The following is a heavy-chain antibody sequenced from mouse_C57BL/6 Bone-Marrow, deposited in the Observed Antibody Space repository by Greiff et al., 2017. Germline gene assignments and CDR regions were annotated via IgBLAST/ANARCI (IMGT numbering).Heavy chain of an antibody. CDR1: GFTFNTYA. D-gene: IGHD1-1*01. V-gene: IGHV10-3*01. J-gene: IGHJ4*01. CDR2: IRSKSSNYAT. CDR3: VRQGIYYYGSSYVYAMDY. Sequence: EVQLVESGGGLVQPKGSLKLSCAASGFTFNTYAMHWVRQAPGKGLEWVARIRSKSSNYATYYADSVKDRFTISRDDSQSMLYLQMNNLKTEDTAMYYCVRQGIYYYGSSYVYAMDYWGQGTSVTVSS.